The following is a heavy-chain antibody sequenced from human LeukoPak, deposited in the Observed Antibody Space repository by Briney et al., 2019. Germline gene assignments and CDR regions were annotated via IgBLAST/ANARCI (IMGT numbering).Heavy chain of an antibody. CDR2: IIPIFGTA. CDR3: AKSRGYCSGGSCYSSDFDY. Sequence: ASVKVSCKAPGGTFSSYAISWVRQAPGQGLEWMGRIIPIFGTANYAQKFQGRVTITTDESTSTAYMELSSLRSEDTAVYYCAKSRGYCSGGSCYSSDFDYWGQGTLVTVSS. CDR1: GGTFSSYA. J-gene: IGHJ4*02. D-gene: IGHD2-15*01. V-gene: IGHV1-69*05.